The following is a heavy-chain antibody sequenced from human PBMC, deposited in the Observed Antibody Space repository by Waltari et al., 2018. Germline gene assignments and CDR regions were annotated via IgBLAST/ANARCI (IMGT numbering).Heavy chain of an antibody. CDR2: ISYDGSNK. V-gene: IGHV3-30*18. D-gene: IGHD2-15*01. CDR3: AKDGGDCSGGSCYPDY. J-gene: IGHJ4*02. Sequence: QVQLVESGGGVVQPGRSLRLSCAASGFTFSSYGMHWVRQAPGKGLEWVGVISYDGSNKYYADSVKGRFTISRDNSKNTLYLQMNSLRAEDTAVYYCAKDGGDCSGGSCYPDYWGQGTLVTVSS. CDR1: GFTFSSYG.